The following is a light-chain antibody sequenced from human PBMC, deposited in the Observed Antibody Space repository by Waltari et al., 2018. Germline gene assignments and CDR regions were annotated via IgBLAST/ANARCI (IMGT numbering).Light chain of an antibody. CDR1: QTLLHNSNDNNY. V-gene: IGKV4-1*01. CDR2: WAS. J-gene: IGKJ1*01. CDR3: QQYYRSRS. Sequence: IVLTQSPDSLAVSLGERATINCKSSQTLLHNSNDNNYFAWYQQKPGQPPKLIISWASTRESGVPDRFSGSGSGTDFTLTINNLRAEDVAIYYCQQYYRSRSFGQGTRVEVK.